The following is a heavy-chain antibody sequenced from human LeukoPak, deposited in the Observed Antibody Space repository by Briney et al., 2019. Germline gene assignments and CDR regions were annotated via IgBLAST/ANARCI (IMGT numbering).Heavy chain of an antibody. J-gene: IGHJ4*02. CDR2: INSDGSST. CDR1: GFTFDDYG. Sequence: PGGSLRLSCAASGFTFDDYGMSWVRQAPGKGLVWVSRINSDGSSTSYEDAVKGRFTISRDNAKNSLYLQMNSLRAEDTAAYYCARVDTAMETGLFDYWGQGTLVTVSS. CDR3: ARVDTAMETGLFDY. V-gene: IGHV3-74*01. D-gene: IGHD5-18*01.